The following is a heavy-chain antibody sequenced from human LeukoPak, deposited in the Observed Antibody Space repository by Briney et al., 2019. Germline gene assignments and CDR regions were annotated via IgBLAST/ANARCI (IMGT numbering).Heavy chain of an antibody. V-gene: IGHV1-18*01. J-gene: IGHJ5*02. D-gene: IGHD3-10*01. Sequence: ASVKVSCKASGYTFTSYGISWVRQAPGQGLEWMGWISAYNGNTNYAQKLQGRVTMTTDTSTSTAYMELRSLRSDDTAVYYCARITMVRRVIIIGNWFDPWGQGTLVTVSS. CDR1: GYTFTSYG. CDR2: ISAYNGNT. CDR3: ARITMVRRVIIIGNWFDP.